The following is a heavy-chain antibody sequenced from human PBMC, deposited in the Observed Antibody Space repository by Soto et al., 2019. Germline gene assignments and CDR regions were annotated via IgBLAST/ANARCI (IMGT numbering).Heavy chain of an antibody. CDR3: AKVEGIVATIHNWFDP. CDR1: GFTFSSYA. Sequence: GGSLRLSCAASGFTFSSYAMSWVRQAPGKGLGWVSAISGSGGSTYYADSVKGRFTISRDNSKNTLYLQMNSLRAEDTAVYYCAKVEGIVATIHNWFDPWGQGTLVTVSS. J-gene: IGHJ5*02. V-gene: IGHV3-23*01. D-gene: IGHD5-12*01. CDR2: ISGSGGST.